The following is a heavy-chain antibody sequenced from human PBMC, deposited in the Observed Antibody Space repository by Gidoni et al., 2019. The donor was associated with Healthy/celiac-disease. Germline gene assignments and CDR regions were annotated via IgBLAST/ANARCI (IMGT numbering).Heavy chain of an antibody. CDR2: IYHSGST. CDR3: ARVDTVRRGGTIRLGELSLLDY. D-gene: IGHD3-16*02. J-gene: IGHJ4*02. CDR1: GGSISSSNW. V-gene: IGHV4-4*02. Sequence: QVQLQESGPGLVKPSGTMSLTCAVSGGSISSSNWWSWVRQPPGKGLEWIGEIYHSGSTNYNPSVKSRVTISVDKSKNQFSLKLSSVTAADTAVYYCARVDTVRRGGTIRLGELSLLDYWGQGTLVTVSS.